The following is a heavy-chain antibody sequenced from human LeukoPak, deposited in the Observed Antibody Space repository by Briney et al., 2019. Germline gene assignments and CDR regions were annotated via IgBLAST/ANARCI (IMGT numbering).Heavy chain of an antibody. D-gene: IGHD6-6*01. CDR1: GYSFTSYW. CDR2: IYPGDSDT. Sequence: GESLKISRKGSGYSFTSYWIGWVRQMPGKGLEWMGIIYPGDSDTRYSPSFQGQVTISADKSISTAYLQWSSLKASDTAMYYCARRHSSSGYYFDYWGQGTLVTVSS. V-gene: IGHV5-51*01. J-gene: IGHJ4*02. CDR3: ARRHSSSGYYFDY.